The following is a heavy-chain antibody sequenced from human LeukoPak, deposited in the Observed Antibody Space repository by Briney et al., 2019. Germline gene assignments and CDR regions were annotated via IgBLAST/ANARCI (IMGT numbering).Heavy chain of an antibody. CDR1: GGSISDYY. Sequence: PSETLSLTCSVSGGSISDYYWSWIRQSPGKKLEWIGYIFSSGTTNYNPSLKSRVTISVDTSKNQFSLKLSSVTAADTAIYYCVRHYCSSTRCYSFSDGGQGTLVTVSS. CDR3: VRHYCSSTRCYSFSD. V-gene: IGHV4-59*08. D-gene: IGHD2-2*01. CDR2: IFSSGTT. J-gene: IGHJ4*02.